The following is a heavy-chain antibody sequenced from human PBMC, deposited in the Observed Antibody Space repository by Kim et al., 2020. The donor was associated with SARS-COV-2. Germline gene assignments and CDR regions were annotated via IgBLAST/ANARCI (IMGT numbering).Heavy chain of an antibody. CDR3: AREYYDFWSGTTGGLPGY. Sequence: KSRVTISVDTSKNQFSLKLSSVTAADTAVYYCAREYYDFWSGTTGGLPGYWGQGTLVTVSS. V-gene: IGHV4-39*07. J-gene: IGHJ4*02. D-gene: IGHD3-3*01.